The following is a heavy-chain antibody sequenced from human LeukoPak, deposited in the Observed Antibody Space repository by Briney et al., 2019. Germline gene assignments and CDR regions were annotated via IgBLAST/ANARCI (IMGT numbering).Heavy chain of an antibody. V-gene: IGHV3-48*03. J-gene: IGHJ5*02. D-gene: IGHD1-26*01. CDR2: ISSSGYTI. Sequence: GGSLRLSCAASGFTFSSYEMHWLRQAPGKGLEWLSYISSSGYTIYYAHSVKGRFTISRDNSKNTLYLQMNSLRAEDTAVYYCARGYTGMVGATGPSPRFDPRGQGTLVTVSS. CDR3: ARGYTGMVGATGPSPRFDP. CDR1: GFTFSSYE.